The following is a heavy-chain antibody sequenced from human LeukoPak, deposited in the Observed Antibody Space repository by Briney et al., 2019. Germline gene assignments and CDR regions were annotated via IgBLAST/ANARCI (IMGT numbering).Heavy chain of an antibody. J-gene: IGHJ4*02. CDR1: GYSFTTYW. CDR3: ARHGDIPFDY. D-gene: IGHD4-17*01. V-gene: IGHV5-51*01. Sequence: ESLKISCKGSGYSFTTYWIGWVRQMPGKGLEWMGIIYPGDSDTRYSPSFQGQVTIAVDKSITTAYLQWSSLKASDTAMYYCARHGDIPFDYWGQGTLVTVSS. CDR2: IYPGDSDT.